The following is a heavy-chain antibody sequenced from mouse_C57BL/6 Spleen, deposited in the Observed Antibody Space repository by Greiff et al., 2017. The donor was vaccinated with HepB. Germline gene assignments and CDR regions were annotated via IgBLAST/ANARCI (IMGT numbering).Heavy chain of an antibody. V-gene: IGHV1-7*01. CDR1: GYTFTSYW. Sequence: VQLQESGAELAKPGASVKLSCKASGYTFTSYWMHWVKQRPGQGLEWIGYINPSSGYTKYNQKFKDKATLTADKSSSTAYMQLSSLTYEDSAVYYCALPYYGSSYGGWYFDVWGTGTTVTVSS. CDR2: INPSSGYT. J-gene: IGHJ1*03. CDR3: ALPYYGSSYGGWYFDV. D-gene: IGHD1-1*01.